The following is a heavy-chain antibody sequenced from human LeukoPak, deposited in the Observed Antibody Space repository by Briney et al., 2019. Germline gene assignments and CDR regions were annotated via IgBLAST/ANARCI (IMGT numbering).Heavy chain of an antibody. D-gene: IGHD3-22*01. J-gene: IGHJ1*01. CDR1: GFTFSRYW. CDR3: ARDQVYSSGTYLRYFQF. Sequence: TGGSLRLSCVASGFTFSRYWMTWVRQAPGEGLEWVANIKQDGSEEYYADSMRGRFTVSRDNAKSSLYLQINSLRAEDTAVYYCARDQVYSSGTYLRYFQFGGQGTLVTVYS. V-gene: IGHV3-7*03. CDR2: IKQDGSEE.